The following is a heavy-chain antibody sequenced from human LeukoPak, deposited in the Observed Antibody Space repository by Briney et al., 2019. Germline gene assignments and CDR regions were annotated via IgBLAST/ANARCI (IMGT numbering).Heavy chain of an antibody. CDR3: AKDQRVFGVGYYFDY. CDR1: GFTFSSYA. Sequence: GGSLRLSCAASGFTFSSYAMSWVHQAPGKGLEWVSAISGSGGSTYYADSVKGRFTISRDNSKNTLYLQMNSLRAEDTAVYYCAKDQRVFGVGYYFDYWGQGTLVTVSS. CDR2: ISGSGGST. J-gene: IGHJ4*02. D-gene: IGHD3-3*01. V-gene: IGHV3-23*01.